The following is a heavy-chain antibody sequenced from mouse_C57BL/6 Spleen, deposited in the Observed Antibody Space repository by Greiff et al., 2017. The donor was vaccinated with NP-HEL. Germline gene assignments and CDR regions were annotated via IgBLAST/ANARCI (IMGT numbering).Heavy chain of an antibody. J-gene: IGHJ1*03. Sequence: EVQLVESGGGLVKPGGSLKLSCAASGFTFSSYAMSWVRQTPEKRLEWVATISDGGSYTYYPDNVKGRFTISRDNAKNNLYLQMSHLKSEDTAMYYCARGYGYDEGYFDVWGTGTTVTVSS. CDR3: ARGYGYDEGYFDV. CDR2: ISDGGSYT. V-gene: IGHV5-4*01. CDR1: GFTFSSYA. D-gene: IGHD2-2*01.